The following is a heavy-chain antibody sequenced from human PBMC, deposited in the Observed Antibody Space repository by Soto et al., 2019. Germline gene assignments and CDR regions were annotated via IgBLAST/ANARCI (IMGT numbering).Heavy chain of an antibody. CDR3: ARAPITVTPWFDP. D-gene: IGHD1-7*01. CDR2: IIPIFGTA. Sequence: APVKVSCKASGRTFSSYAISWVRQAPGPGLEWMGGIIPIFGTANYAQEFQGRVTITADKSTSTAYMELSSLRSEDTAVYYGARAPITVTPWFDPWGQGTLVTVS. CDR1: GRTFSSYA. J-gene: IGHJ5*02. V-gene: IGHV1-69*06.